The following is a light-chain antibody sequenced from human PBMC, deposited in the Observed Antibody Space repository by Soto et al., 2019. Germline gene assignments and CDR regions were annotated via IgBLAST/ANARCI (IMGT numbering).Light chain of an antibody. V-gene: IGKV1-5*03. J-gene: IGKJ2*01. CDR3: QQFNSSPYT. CDR2: EAS. CDR1: QSIVTW. Sequence: DIQMTQSPSSLSASVGDRVSITCRASQSIVTWLAWYQQKPGKAPKLLIYEASSLESGVPSRFSGTGSGTQFTLTISRLQPDDSAAYSCQQFNSSPYTFGQGTKVEIK.